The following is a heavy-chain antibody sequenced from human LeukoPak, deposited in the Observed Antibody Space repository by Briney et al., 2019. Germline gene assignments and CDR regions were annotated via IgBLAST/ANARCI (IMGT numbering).Heavy chain of an antibody. Sequence: GASVKVSCKASGYTFTSYGISWVRQAPGQGLEWMGWISAYNGNTNYAQKLQGRVTMTTDTSTSTAYMELRSLRSDDTAVYYCAREGCSSTSCWDYYYGMDVWGQGTTVTVSS. J-gene: IGHJ6*02. CDR1: GYTFTSYG. CDR3: AREGCSSTSCWDYYYGMDV. V-gene: IGHV1-18*01. CDR2: ISAYNGNT. D-gene: IGHD2-2*01.